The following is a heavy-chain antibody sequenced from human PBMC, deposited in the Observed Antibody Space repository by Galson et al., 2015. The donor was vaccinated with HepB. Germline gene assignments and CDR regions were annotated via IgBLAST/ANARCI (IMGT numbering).Heavy chain of an antibody. CDR2: IYHSGST. CDR3: ARVGGEGDSSGYYSYFDY. J-gene: IGHJ4*02. V-gene: IGHV4-30-2*01. D-gene: IGHD3-22*01. CDR1: GGSIRSGDSS. Sequence: TLSLTCTVSGGSIRSGDSSWSWIRQPPGKGLEWIGYIYHSGSTYYNPSLKSRVTISVDRSKSQFSLKLSSVTAADTAAYYCARVGGEGDSSGYYSYFDYWGQGTLVTVSS.